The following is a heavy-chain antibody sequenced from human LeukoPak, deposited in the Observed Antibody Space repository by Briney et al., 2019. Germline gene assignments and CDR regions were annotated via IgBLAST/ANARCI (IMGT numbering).Heavy chain of an antibody. CDR2: ISWNSGSI. V-gene: IGHV3-9*03. J-gene: IGHJ4*02. D-gene: IGHD6-6*01. CDR1: GFIFDDYA. Sequence: GGSLRLSCAASGFIFDDYAIHWVRQAPGKGLEWVSGISWNSGSINYADSVKGRFTISRDNAKNSLYLQMNSLRAEDMALYYCAKGQTKHLVPIFHYWGQGTLATVSS. CDR3: AKGQTKHLVPIFHY.